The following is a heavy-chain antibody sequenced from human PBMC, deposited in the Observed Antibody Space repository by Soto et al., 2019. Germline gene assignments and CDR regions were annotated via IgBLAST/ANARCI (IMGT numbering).Heavy chain of an antibody. Sequence: QVQLQQWGAGLLKPSETLSLTCAVYGGSFSGYYWSWIRQPPGKGLEWIGEINHSGSTNYNPSLKSRVTISVDTSKNQFSLKLSSVTAADTAVDYCAVENSSGYYQDYWGQGTLVTVSS. CDR1: GGSFSGYY. D-gene: IGHD3-22*01. CDR2: INHSGST. V-gene: IGHV4-34*01. J-gene: IGHJ4*02. CDR3: AVENSSGYYQDY.